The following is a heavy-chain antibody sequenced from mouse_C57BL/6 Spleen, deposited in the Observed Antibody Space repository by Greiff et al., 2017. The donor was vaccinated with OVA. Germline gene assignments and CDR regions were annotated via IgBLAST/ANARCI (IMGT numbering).Heavy chain of an antibody. CDR2: ISSGSSTI. CDR3: AREIYYCYDKEYAMDY. CDR1: GFTFSDYG. Sequence: EVKVVESGGGLVKPGGSLKLSCAASGFTFSDYGMHWVRQAPEKGLEWVAYISSGSSTIYYADTVKGRFTISRDNAKNTLFLQMTRLRSEDTAMYYCAREIYYCYDKEYAMDYWGQGTSVTVSS. V-gene: IGHV5-17*01. J-gene: IGHJ4*01. D-gene: IGHD2-2*01.